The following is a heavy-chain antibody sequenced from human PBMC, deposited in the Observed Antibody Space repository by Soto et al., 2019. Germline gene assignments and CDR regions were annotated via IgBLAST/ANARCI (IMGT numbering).Heavy chain of an antibody. J-gene: IGHJ4*02. Sequence: GGSLRLSCAASGFTFRNVWMSWVRQAPGKGLEWVSVIYSGGGTYYADSVKGRFTISRDNSKNTLYLQMNSLRAEDTAVYYCASHTWIQLWLLLDYWGQGTLVTLSS. CDR2: IYSGGGT. D-gene: IGHD5-18*01. V-gene: IGHV3-66*04. CDR1: GFTFRNVW. CDR3: ASHTWIQLWLLLDY.